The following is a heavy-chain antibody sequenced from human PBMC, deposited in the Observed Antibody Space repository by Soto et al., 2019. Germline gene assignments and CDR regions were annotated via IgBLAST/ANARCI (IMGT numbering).Heavy chain of an antibody. CDR2: ISSSGSTI. V-gene: IGHV3-11*01. CDR1: GFTFSDYY. Sequence: QVQLVESGGGLVKPGGSLRLSCAASGFTFSDYYMSWIRQAPGKGLEWVSYISSSGSTIYYADSVKGRFTISRDNAKNSLYLQMNSLRAEDTAVYYCARGLSCISTSCHVGPVDLWSQGTTVTVSS. D-gene: IGHD2-2*01. CDR3: ARGLSCISTSCHVGPVDL. J-gene: IGHJ6*02.